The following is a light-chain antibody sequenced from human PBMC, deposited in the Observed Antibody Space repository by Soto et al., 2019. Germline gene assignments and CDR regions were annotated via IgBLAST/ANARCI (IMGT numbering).Light chain of an antibody. Sequence: QSALTQPASVSGSPGQSITISCTGTSSDVGAYNYVSWYQHHPGRAPKLMICDDSNRPSGVSNRFSGSKSGNTASLTISGLQAEDEADYYCSSYRSSSTHWVFGTGTKLTVL. CDR1: SSDVGAYNY. V-gene: IGLV2-14*03. J-gene: IGLJ1*01. CDR2: DDS. CDR3: SSYRSSSTHWV.